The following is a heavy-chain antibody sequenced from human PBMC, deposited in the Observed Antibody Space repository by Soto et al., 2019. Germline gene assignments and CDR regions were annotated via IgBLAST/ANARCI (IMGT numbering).Heavy chain of an antibody. D-gene: IGHD3-22*01. CDR1: GGSFSGYY. J-gene: IGHJ4*02. Sequence: QVQLQQWGAGLLKPSETLSLTCAVYGGSFSGYYWTWIRQPQGKGLEWIGEVNQSGTTNYNPSLKSRVTISVDTSKNQFSLKLSSVTAADTAVYYCARAGDSSGYSDYWGQGIMVTVSS. CDR3: ARAGDSSGYSDY. V-gene: IGHV4-34*01. CDR2: VNQSGTT.